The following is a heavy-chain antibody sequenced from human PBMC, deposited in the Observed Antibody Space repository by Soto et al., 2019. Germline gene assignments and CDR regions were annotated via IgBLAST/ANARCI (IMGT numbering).Heavy chain of an antibody. Sequence: ASVKVSCKASGYAFTGYYMHWVRQAPEQGLEWMGWINPNSGGTNYAQKFQGRVTMTRDTSISTAYMELSRLRSDDTAVYYCARLYCSGGSCYYYYYGMDVWGQGTTVTVSS. CDR3: ARLYCSGGSCYYYYYGMDV. CDR2: INPNSGGT. V-gene: IGHV1-2*02. J-gene: IGHJ6*02. CDR1: GYAFTGYY. D-gene: IGHD2-15*01.